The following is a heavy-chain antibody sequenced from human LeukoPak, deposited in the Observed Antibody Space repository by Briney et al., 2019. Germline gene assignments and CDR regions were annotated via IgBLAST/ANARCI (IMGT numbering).Heavy chain of an antibody. CDR1: GFTFGTYS. Sequence: PGGSLRLSCAASGFTFGTYSMNWVRQAPGKGLEWVSSISSSGSYIYYADSVKGRFTVSRDNAKNSLYLQMSNLRAEDTAVYFCARGGGLDVWGQGATVTVSS. CDR2: ISSSGSYI. D-gene: IGHD3-16*01. J-gene: IGHJ6*02. V-gene: IGHV3-21*04. CDR3: ARGGGLDV.